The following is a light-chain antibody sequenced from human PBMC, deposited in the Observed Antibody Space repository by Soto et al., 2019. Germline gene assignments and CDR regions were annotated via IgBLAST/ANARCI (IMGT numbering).Light chain of an antibody. CDR1: QSVSSSY. V-gene: IGKV3-20*01. CDR3: QQYGSSPPYT. CDR2: GAS. Sequence: EIVLTQSPGTLSLSPGGRATLSCRASQSVSSSYLAWYQQKPGQAPRLLIYGASIRATGIPDRFSGSGSGTDFTLTISRLEPEDFAVYYCQQYGSSPPYTFGQGTKLEIK. J-gene: IGKJ2*01.